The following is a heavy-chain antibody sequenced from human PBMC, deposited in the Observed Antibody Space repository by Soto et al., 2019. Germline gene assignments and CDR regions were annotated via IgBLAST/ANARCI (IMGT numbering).Heavy chain of an antibody. CDR2: IYYSGST. J-gene: IGHJ6*02. D-gene: IGHD4-17*01. V-gene: IGHV4-31*03. CDR3: ARDADYGGSRGGMDV. Sequence: QVRLEESGPGLVKPSETLSLICSVSGGSVNNANYFWNWIRHHPENGLEWIGYIYYSGSTRYNPSFKTRVTLSIDTTKDQFSPRLNSVTVADTAVYFCARDADYGGSRGGMDVWGRGTTVTVSS. CDR1: GGSVNNANYF.